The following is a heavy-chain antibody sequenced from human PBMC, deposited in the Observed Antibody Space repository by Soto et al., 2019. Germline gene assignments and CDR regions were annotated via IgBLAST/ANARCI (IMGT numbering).Heavy chain of an antibody. J-gene: IGHJ6*02. CDR3: ANPYYDFWSGYLNGMDV. D-gene: IGHD3-3*01. CDR2: ISGSGGST. V-gene: IGHV3-23*01. CDR1: GFTFSSYA. Sequence: PGGSLRLSCAASGFTFSSYAMSWVRQAPGKGLEWVSAISGSGGSTYYADSVKGRSTISRDNSKNTLYLQMNSLRAEDTAVYYCANPYYDFWSGYLNGMDVWGQGTTVTVSS.